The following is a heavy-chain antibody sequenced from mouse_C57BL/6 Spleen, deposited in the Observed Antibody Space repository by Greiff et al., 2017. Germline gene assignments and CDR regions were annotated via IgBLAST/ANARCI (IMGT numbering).Heavy chain of an antibody. Sequence: VQLQQPGAELVKPGASVKLSCKASGYTFTSYWMQWVKQRPGQGLEWIGEIDPSDSYTNYNQKFKGKATLTVDTSSSTAYMQLSSLTSEDSAVYYCARSGDDYDEGFAYWGQGTLVTVSA. D-gene: IGHD2-4*01. CDR2: IDPSDSYT. V-gene: IGHV1-50*01. CDR1: GYTFTSYW. J-gene: IGHJ3*01. CDR3: ARSGDDYDEGFAY.